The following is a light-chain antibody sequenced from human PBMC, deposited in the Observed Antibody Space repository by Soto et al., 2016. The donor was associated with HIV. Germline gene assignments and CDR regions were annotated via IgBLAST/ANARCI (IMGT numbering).Light chain of an antibody. Sequence: SYELTQPPSVSVSSGQTARITCSGDALPKQYAYWYQQKPGQAPVLVIYKDSERPSGIPERFSGSSSGTTVTLTISGVQAEDEADYYCQSVDSSGTYRVFGGGTKLTV. CDR2: KDS. J-gene: IGLJ2*01. CDR1: ALPKQY. CDR3: QSVDSSGTYRV. V-gene: IGLV3-25*03.